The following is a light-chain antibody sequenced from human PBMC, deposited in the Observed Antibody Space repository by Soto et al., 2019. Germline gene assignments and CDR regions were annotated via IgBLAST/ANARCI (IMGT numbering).Light chain of an antibody. CDR2: EGS. V-gene: IGLV2-23*03. Sequence: QSALTQPASVSGSPGQSITISCTGTSRDVGSYNLVSWYQQHPGKAPKLMIYEGSKRPSGVSNRFSGSKSGNTASLTISGLQAEDEADYYCCSYAGSSTFALYVFGTGTKVTVL. J-gene: IGLJ1*01. CDR3: CSYAGSSTFALYV. CDR1: SRDVGSYNL.